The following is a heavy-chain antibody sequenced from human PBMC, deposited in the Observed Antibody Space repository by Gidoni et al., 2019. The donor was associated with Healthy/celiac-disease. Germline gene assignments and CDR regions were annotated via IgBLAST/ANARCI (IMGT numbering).Heavy chain of an antibody. V-gene: IGHV3-64D*06. J-gene: IGHJ3*02. Sequence: EVQLVESGGGLVQPGGSLRLSCSASGFTFSSYAMHWVRQAPGKGLEYVSAISSNGGSTYYADSVKGRFTISRDNSKNTLYLQMSSLRAEDTAVYYCVKGRRIAARREDAFDIWGQGTMVTVSS. CDR3: VKGRRIAARREDAFDI. D-gene: IGHD6-6*01. CDR2: ISSNGGST. CDR1: GFTFSSYA.